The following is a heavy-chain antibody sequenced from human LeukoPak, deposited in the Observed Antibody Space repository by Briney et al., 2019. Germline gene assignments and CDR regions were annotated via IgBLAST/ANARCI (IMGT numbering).Heavy chain of an antibody. J-gene: IGHJ6*03. D-gene: IGHD2-15*01. CDR3: AKAPTADINLYYYHYYMDV. CDR1: GFTFSSYA. V-gene: IGHV3-23*01. CDR2: ISGGGGST. Sequence: GGSLRLSCAASGFTFSSYAMNWVRQAPGKGLEWVSAISGGGGSTYYADSMKGRFTISRDNSKNTLYLQMNSLRAEDTAEYYCAKAPTADINLYYYHYYMDVWGKGTTVTVSS.